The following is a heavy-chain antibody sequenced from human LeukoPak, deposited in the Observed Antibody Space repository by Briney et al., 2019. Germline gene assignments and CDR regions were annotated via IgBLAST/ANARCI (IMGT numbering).Heavy chain of an antibody. J-gene: IGHJ4*02. CDR1: RYTLTELS. CDR3: ATRIAYYDSSGYSLRY. D-gene: IGHD3-22*01. CDR2: FDPEDGET. Sequence: ASVKVSCKVSRYTLTELSVHWVRQARGKGLEWMGGFDPEDGETIYAQKFQGRVTMTEDTSTDTAYMELSSLRSEDTAVYYCATRIAYYDSSGYSLRYWGQGTQVTVSS. V-gene: IGHV1-24*01.